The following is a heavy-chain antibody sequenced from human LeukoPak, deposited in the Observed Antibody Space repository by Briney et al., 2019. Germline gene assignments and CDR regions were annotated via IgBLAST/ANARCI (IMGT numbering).Heavy chain of an antibody. Sequence: QPGGSLRLSCAVSGFTFSTSEMNWVRQAPGKGLEWVSYISDSGSAIYYADSVKGRLTISRDNAKNSLYPQMNSLRAEDTAIYYCARKKTRGLDYWGQGTLVTVSS. V-gene: IGHV3-48*03. J-gene: IGHJ4*02. D-gene: IGHD3-10*01. CDR2: ISDSGSAI. CDR1: GFTFSTSE. CDR3: ARKKTRGLDY.